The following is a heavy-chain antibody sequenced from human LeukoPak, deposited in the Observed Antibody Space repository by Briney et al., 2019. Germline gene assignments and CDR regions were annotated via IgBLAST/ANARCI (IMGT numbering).Heavy chain of an antibody. Sequence: TETLSLTCTVSGGSISSSSYYWGWIRQPSGKGLEWIGSIYYSGSTYYNPSLKSRVTISVDTSKNQFSLKLSSVTAADTAVYYCARHRTGGGSYHKGDWFDPWGQGTLVTVSS. CDR1: GGSISSSSYY. J-gene: IGHJ5*02. CDR2: IYYSGST. V-gene: IGHV4-39*01. D-gene: IGHD1-26*01. CDR3: ARHRTGGGSYHKGDWFDP.